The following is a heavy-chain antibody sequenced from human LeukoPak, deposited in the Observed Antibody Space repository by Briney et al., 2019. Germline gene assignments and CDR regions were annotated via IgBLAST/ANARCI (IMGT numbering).Heavy chain of an antibody. J-gene: IGHJ3*02. CDR3: ARGRGVVVPAAPTGDPFDI. V-gene: IGHV1-46*01. CDR2: INPSGGST. D-gene: IGHD2-2*01. Sequence: ASVKVSCKASGYTFTSYYMHWVRQAPGQGLEWMGIINPSGGSTSYAQKFQGRVTMTRDTSTSIVYMELSSLTSEDTAVYYCARGRGVVVPAAPTGDPFDIWGQGTMVTVSS. CDR1: GYTFTSYY.